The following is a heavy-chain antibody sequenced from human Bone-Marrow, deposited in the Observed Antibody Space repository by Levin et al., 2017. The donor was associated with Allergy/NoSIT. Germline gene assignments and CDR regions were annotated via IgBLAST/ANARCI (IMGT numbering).Heavy chain of an antibody. CDR1: GFTFGDYA. J-gene: IGHJ4*02. CDR3: TRPYGSGSYYTLGFDY. CDR2: IRSKAYGGIT. Sequence: GGSLRLSCTASGFTFGDYAMSWFRQAPGKGLEWVGFIRSKAYGGITEYAASVKGRFTISRDDSKSIAYLQMNSLKTEDTAVYYCTRPYGSGSYYTLGFDYWGQGTLVTVSS. V-gene: IGHV3-49*03. D-gene: IGHD3-10*01.